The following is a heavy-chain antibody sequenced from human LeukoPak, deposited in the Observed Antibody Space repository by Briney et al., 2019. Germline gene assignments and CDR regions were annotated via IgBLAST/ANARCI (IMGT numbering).Heavy chain of an antibody. Sequence: GGSLRLSRAASGFTFSSYWMSWVRQAPGKGLEWVANIKQDGSEKYYVDSVKGRFTISRDNAKNSLYLQMNSLRAEDTAVYYCARVRYCSSTSCYTGMGYYYYYMDVWGKGTTVTVSS. V-gene: IGHV3-7*04. CDR3: ARVRYCSSTSCYTGMGYYYYYMDV. CDR1: GFTFSSYW. D-gene: IGHD2-2*02. J-gene: IGHJ6*03. CDR2: IKQDGSEK.